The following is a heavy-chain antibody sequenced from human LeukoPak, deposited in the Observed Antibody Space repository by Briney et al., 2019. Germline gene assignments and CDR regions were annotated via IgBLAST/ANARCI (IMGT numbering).Heavy chain of an antibody. CDR1: DGAVSDSF. V-gene: IGHV4-4*09. CDR3: ARHGGSGSYVHWFVP. Sequence: SETLSLTCTVSDGAVSDSFWSWIRQPPGKGLECIGCIYTSGTTNYNPSLKSRVTISVDRSRNHLSLELSSVTAADSALYYCARHGGSGSYVHWFVPWGQGTPVTVSS. D-gene: IGHD1-26*01. J-gene: IGHJ5*02. CDR2: IYTSGTT.